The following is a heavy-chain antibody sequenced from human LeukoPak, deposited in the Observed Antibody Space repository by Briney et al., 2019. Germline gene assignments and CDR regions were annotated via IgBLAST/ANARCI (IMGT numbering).Heavy chain of an antibody. CDR1: GGTFSSYA. J-gene: IGHJ4*02. V-gene: IGHV1-69*13. Sequence: ASVKVSCKASGGTFSSYAISWVRQAPGQGLEWMGGIIPIFGTANYAQKFQGRVTITADESTSTAYMELSSLRSEDTAVYYCAPTNYDSSGSNDYWGQGTLVTVSS. CDR2: IIPIFGTA. CDR3: APTNYDSSGSNDY. D-gene: IGHD3-22*01.